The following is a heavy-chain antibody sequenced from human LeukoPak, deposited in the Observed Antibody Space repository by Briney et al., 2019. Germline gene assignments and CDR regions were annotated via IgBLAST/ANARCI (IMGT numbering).Heavy chain of an antibody. Sequence: ASVKVSCKASGYTFTSYDINWVRQATGQGLEWMGWMNPNSGNTGYAQKFRGRVTMTRDTSTSTVYMELSSLRSEDTAVYYCARDHNLASSGYYERFDYWGQGTLVTVSS. J-gene: IGHJ4*02. CDR3: ARDHNLASSGYYERFDY. CDR1: GYTFTSYD. D-gene: IGHD3-22*01. CDR2: MNPNSGNT. V-gene: IGHV1-8*01.